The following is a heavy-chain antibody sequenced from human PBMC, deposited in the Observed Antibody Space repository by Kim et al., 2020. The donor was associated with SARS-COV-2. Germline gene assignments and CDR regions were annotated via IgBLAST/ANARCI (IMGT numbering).Heavy chain of an antibody. Sequence: VKGRFTNSRDNAKKSLYLQMNSLRAEDTAVYYCAGGAQYYGSGSYYNVDYWGQGTLVTVSA. V-gene: IGHV3-11*01. J-gene: IGHJ4*02. D-gene: IGHD3-10*01. CDR3: AGGAQYYGSGSYYNVDY.